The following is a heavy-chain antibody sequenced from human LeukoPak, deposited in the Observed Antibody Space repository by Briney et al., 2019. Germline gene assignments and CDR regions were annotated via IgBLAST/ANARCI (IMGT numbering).Heavy chain of an antibody. V-gene: IGHV1-69*01. Sequence: SVKVSCKASGGTFSSYAISWVRQAPGQGLVWMGGIIPIFGTANFAQKFQGRVTITADESTSTAYMELSSLRSEDTAVYYCARYGYSYGQDDFDYWGQGTLVTVSS. D-gene: IGHD5-18*01. J-gene: IGHJ4*02. CDR1: GGTFSSYA. CDR3: ARYGYSYGQDDFDY. CDR2: IIPIFGTA.